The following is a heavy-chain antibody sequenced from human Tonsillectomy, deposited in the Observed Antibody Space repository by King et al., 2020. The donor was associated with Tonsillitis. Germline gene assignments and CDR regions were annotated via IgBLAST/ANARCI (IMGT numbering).Heavy chain of an antibody. Sequence: VQLVESGGGLVQPGGSLRLSCAASGVTFSNYAMNWVRQAPGKGLEWVSTIDDSGDSSFYADSVQGRFTITSDNYKNTLYLQMNILRPEDTAVYYCAKAEVDTAMVRNWYFDLWGRGTLVTVSS. D-gene: IGHD5-18*01. CDR2: IDDSGDSS. CDR3: AKAEVDTAMVRNWYFDL. J-gene: IGHJ2*01. CDR1: GVTFSNYA. V-gene: IGHV3-23*04.